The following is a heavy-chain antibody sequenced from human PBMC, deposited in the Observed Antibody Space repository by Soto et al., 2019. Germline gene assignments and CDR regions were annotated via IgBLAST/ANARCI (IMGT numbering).Heavy chain of an antibody. J-gene: IGHJ5*02. CDR1: GPALSRGGSF. CDR3: TREQSDDNYDDP. CDR2: ISYSGGT. Sequence: LDALSLRCTVPGPALSRGGSFDAWVRKPPGKVLEWLAYISYSGGTNYNPSLKSRVTISLDKSKSQFSLRLISVTAADTAVYYFTREQSDDNYDDPWGQGPLVTVS. D-gene: IGHD3-22*01. V-gene: IGHV4-61*08.